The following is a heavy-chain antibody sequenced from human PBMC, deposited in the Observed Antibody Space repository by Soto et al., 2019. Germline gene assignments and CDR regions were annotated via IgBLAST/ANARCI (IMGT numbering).Heavy chain of an antibody. CDR3: AKGGYDYGFRFDY. Sequence: EVQLLESGGGLVQPGGSLRLSCAASGFTFNSYAMSWVRQAPGKGLEWVSTISASGGGTYYADSVKGRFTISRDNSKNTLYLQMNSLRAEDTAVYYCAKGGYDYGFRFDYWGQGTLVTVSS. V-gene: IGHV3-23*01. J-gene: IGHJ4*02. D-gene: IGHD4-17*01. CDR2: ISASGGGT. CDR1: GFTFNSYA.